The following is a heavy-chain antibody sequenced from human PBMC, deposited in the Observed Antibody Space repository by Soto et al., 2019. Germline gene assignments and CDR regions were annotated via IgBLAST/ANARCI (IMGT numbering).Heavy chain of an antibody. D-gene: IGHD6-19*01. Sequence: PGGSLRLSCAASGFTFSSYAMSWVRQAPGKRLEWVSAISGSGGSTYYAESVKGRFTISRDNSKNTLYLQMNSLIAEETAVYYCAKDSQWRDAVDIWGHVRMVTVSS. CDR3: AKDSQWRDAVDI. V-gene: IGHV3-23*01. J-gene: IGHJ3*02. CDR2: ISGSGGST. CDR1: GFTFSSYA.